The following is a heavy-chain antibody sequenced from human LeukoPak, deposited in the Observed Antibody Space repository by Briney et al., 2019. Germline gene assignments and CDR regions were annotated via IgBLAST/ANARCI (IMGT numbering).Heavy chain of an antibody. CDR1: GFTFSSYA. J-gene: IGHJ4*02. V-gene: IGHV3-20*04. D-gene: IGHD6-6*01. CDR2: INWNGGST. Sequence: PGGSLRLSCAASGFTFSSYAMSWVRQAPGKGLEWVSGINWNGGSTGYADSVKGRFTISRDNAKNSLYLQMNSLRAEDTALYYCARDGAPEAAPIDYWGQGTLVTVSS. CDR3: ARDGAPEAAPIDY.